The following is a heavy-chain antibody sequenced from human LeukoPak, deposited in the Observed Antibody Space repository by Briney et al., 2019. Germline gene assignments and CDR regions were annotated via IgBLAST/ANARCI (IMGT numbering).Heavy chain of an antibody. CDR2: IYHSGST. D-gene: IGHD3-16*02. CDR3: ASEDLRLGELSLYGY. Sequence: SETLSLTCGVSGGSISSSYWWSWVRQPPGKGLEWIGEIYHSGSTNYNPSLKSRVTISMDKSKNQFSLNLSSVTAADTAVYYCASEDLRLGELSLYGYWGQGTLVTVSS. J-gene: IGHJ4*02. CDR1: GGSISSSYW. V-gene: IGHV4-4*02.